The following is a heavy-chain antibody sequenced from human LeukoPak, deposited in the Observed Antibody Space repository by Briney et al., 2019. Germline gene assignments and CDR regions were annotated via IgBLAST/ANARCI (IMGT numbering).Heavy chain of an antibody. V-gene: IGHV4-34*01. CDR1: GGSFSGYY. Sequence: PSETLSLTCAVYGGSFSGYYWSWIRQPPGKGLEWIGEINHSGSTNYNPSLKSRVTISVDTSKNQFSLKLSSVTAADTAVYYCARVSRYYYYGMDVWGQETTVTVSS. CDR3: ARVSRYYYYGMDV. CDR2: INHSGST. J-gene: IGHJ6*02. D-gene: IGHD2-2*01.